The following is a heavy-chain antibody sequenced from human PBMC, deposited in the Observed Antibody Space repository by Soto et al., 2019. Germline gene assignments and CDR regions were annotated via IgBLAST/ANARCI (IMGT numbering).Heavy chain of an antibody. CDR3: ATQASYWQGGGGWFDP. CDR2: IGTLHDT. V-gene: IGHV3-13*01. CDR1: GFTFSAYA. D-gene: IGHD2-8*02. Sequence: EVQLVESGGGLVQPGGSLRLSCAASGFTFSAYAMHWVRQPTGKGLEWVSAIGTLHDTYYPDSVKGRFTISRENAKNPLYLQTNRPATGDPAVYYCATQASYWQGGGGWFDPWGQGTLVTVSS. J-gene: IGHJ5*02.